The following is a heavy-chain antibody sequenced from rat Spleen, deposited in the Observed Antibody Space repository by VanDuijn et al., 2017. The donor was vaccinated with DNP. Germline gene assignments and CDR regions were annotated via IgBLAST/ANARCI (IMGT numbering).Heavy chain of an antibody. CDR1: GFTFSTAW. Sequence: EVQVLESGGGLVQPGNSLKLSCATSGFTFSTAWMYWYRQFPEKRLEWVARIKAKYNNYATDYTESVKGRFTISRDDSKSSIYLQMNNLKEEETAIYYFAWLSYNNWGDYWGQGVLVTVSS. V-gene: IGHV6-6*01. J-gene: IGHJ2*01. D-gene: IGHD1-10*01. CDR2: IKAKYNNYAT. CDR3: AWLSYNNWGDY.